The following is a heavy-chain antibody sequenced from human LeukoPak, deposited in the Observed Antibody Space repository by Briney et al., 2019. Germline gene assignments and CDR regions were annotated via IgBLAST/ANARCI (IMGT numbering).Heavy chain of an antibody. D-gene: IGHD3-16*01. CDR3: ARGGGLDV. CDR1: GFTFISYW. J-gene: IGHJ6*02. V-gene: IGHV3-7*03. CDR2: INHKGNVN. Sequence: GGSLRLSCAASGFTFISYWMNWARQAPWKGLEWVASINHKGNVNYYVDSVKGRFTISRDNAKNSLYLQMSNLRAEDTAVYFCARGGGLDVWGQGATVTVSS.